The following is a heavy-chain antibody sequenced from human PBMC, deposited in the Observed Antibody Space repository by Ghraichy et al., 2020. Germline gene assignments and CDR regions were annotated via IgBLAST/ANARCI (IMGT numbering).Heavy chain of an antibody. V-gene: IGHV3-74*01. CDR3: AFVFGLVIDYPPFDY. D-gene: IGHD3/OR15-3a*01. J-gene: IGHJ4*02. CDR1: GFTFSSYW. Sequence: GGSLRLSCAASGFTFSSYWMHWVRQAPGKGLVWVSRINSDGSSTSYADSVKGRFTISRDNAKNTLLLQMNSLTAEDTAVYYCAFVFGLVIDYPPFDYWGQGTLVTVSS. CDR2: INSDGSST.